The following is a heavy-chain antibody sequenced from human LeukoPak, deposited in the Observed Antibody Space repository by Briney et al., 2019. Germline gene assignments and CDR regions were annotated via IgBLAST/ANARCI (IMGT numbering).Heavy chain of an antibody. Sequence: ASVTVSCKASGYTFTSYDISWVRQAPGQGLEWMGWISAYSGNIKYAQKLQGRVTMTTDTSTSTAYMEVRSLRSDDTAVYYCARIKAYYYEGFDYWGQGTLVTVSS. J-gene: IGHJ4*02. CDR1: GYTFTSYD. CDR3: ARIKAYYYEGFDY. V-gene: IGHV1-18*01. D-gene: IGHD3-22*01. CDR2: ISAYSGNI.